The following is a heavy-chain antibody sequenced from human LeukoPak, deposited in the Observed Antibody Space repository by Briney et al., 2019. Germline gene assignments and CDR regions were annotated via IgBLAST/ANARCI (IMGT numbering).Heavy chain of an antibody. CDR2: ISAYNGNT. CDR3: ARDLAARPIDY. CDR1: GYTFTSYG. V-gene: IGHV1-18*01. Sequence: GASVRVSCKASGYTFTSYGISWGRQAPGEGREWMGWISAYNGNTNYAQKLQGRVTMTTDTSTSTAYMELRSLRSDDTAVYYCARDLAARPIDYWGQGTLATVSS. J-gene: IGHJ4*02. D-gene: IGHD6-6*01.